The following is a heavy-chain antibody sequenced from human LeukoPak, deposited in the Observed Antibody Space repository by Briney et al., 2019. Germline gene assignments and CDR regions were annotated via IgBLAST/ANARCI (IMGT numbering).Heavy chain of an antibody. CDR1: GFIFSTYW. Sequence: GGSLRLSCAASGFIFSTYWMHWVRQAPGKGLVWVSRIKSDGSSTNYADSVKGRFIISRDNAKNTLYLQMNSLRADDTAVYYCARARLMNWFDPWGLGTLVIVSS. CDR2: IKSDGSST. CDR3: ARARLMNWFDP. V-gene: IGHV3-74*01. D-gene: IGHD2-8*01. J-gene: IGHJ5*02.